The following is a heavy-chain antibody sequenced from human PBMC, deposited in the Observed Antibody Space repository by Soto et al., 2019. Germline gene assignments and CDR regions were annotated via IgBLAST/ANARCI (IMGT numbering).Heavy chain of an antibody. J-gene: IGHJ5*02. Sequence: GGSLRLSCAASGFTFTNYAMSWVRQAPGKGLEWVSAISGGGGSTIYADSVKGRFTISRDKSKNTLQLQMNSLRAEDTAVYYCAKAAISHDYGGWFDPWGQGTLVTVSS. D-gene: IGHD4-17*01. CDR2: ISGGGGST. CDR1: GFTFTNYA. CDR3: AKAAISHDYGGWFDP. V-gene: IGHV3-23*01.